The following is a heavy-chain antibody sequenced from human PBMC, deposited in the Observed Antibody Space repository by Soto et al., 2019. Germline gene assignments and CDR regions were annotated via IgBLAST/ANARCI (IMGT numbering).Heavy chain of an antibody. J-gene: IGHJ4*02. Sequence: EVQLVESGGGLVKPGGSLRLSCAASGFTFSSYSMNWVRQAPGKGLEWVSSISSSSIYIYYGDSVKGRFTISRDNAKNSLYLQMNSLRAEDTAVYYCARGLPDGSGQYCDYWGQGTLVTVSS. V-gene: IGHV3-21*01. CDR1: GFTFSSYS. CDR2: ISSSSIYI. CDR3: ARGLPDGSGQYCDY. D-gene: IGHD3-10*01.